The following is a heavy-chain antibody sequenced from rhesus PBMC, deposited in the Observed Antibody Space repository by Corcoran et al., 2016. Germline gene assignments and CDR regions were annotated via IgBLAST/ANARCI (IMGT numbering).Heavy chain of an antibody. CDR3: AKPNTVGTVTDGLDS. J-gene: IGHJ6*01. V-gene: IGHV3S5*01. Sequence: EVQLVETGGGLVQPGGSLRLSCAASGFTCSCYGMSWVRQAPGKGREWVSGISYTGGSTYYADSVKGRFTISRDNSKNTLSLQMNSLRAEDTAVYYCAKPNTVGTVTDGLDSWGQGVVVTVSS. CDR2: ISYTGGST. D-gene: IGHD5-24*01. CDR1: GFTCSCYG.